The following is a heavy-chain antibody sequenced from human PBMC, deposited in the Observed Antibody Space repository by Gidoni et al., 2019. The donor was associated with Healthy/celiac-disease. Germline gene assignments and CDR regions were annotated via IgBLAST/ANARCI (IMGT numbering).Heavy chain of an antibody. J-gene: IGHJ4*02. V-gene: IGHV3-15*07. CDR2: IKSKTDGGTT. D-gene: IGHD3-3*01. CDR3: TTDQAYYDFWSGPLGFDY. Sequence: EVQLVESGGGLVKPGGSLRLSCAASGFTFSNAWMNWVRQAPGHGLGWFGRIKSKTDGGTTDYAAPVKGRFTISRDDSKNTLYLQMNSLKTEDTAVYYGTTDQAYYDFWSGPLGFDYWGQGTLVTVSS. CDR1: GFTFSNAW.